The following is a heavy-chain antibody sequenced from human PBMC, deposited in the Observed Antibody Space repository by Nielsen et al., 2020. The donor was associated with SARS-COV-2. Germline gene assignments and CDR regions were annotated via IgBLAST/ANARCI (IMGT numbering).Heavy chain of an antibody. D-gene: IGHD6-6*01. CDR3: ARHRRSPSIAARARYYYYYMDV. CDR2: IRSKAYGGTT. V-gene: IGHV3-49*02. Sequence: WIRQPPGKGLEWVGFIRSKAYGGTTEYAASVKGRFTISRDDSKSIAYLQMNSLKTEDTAVYYCARHRRSPSIAARARYYYYYMDVWGKGTTVTVSS. J-gene: IGHJ6*03.